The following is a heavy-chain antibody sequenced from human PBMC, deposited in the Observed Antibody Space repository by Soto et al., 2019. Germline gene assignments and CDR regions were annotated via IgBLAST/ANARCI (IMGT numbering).Heavy chain of an antibody. J-gene: IGHJ5*02. CDR1: GGTFSSYA. CDR3: ARDRGPSSGYYPYWFDP. D-gene: IGHD3-22*01. Sequence: QVQLVQSGAEVKKPGSSVKVSCKASGGTFSSYAISWVRQAPGQGLEWMGEIIPIFGTANYAQKFQGRVTITVDESTRTADMELSSLRSEDTAVYYCARDRGPSSGYYPYWFDPWGQGTLVTVSS. V-gene: IGHV1-69*12. CDR2: IIPIFGTA.